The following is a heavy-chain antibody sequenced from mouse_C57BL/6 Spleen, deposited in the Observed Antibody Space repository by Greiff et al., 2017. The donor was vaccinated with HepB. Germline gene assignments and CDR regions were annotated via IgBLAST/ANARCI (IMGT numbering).Heavy chain of an antibody. V-gene: IGHV3-6*01. CDR3: ASVLRYYFDY. Sequence: DVQLQESGPGLVKPSQSLSLTCSVTGYSITSGYYWNWIRQFPGNKLEWMGYISYDGSNNYNPSLKNRISITRDTSKNQFFLKLNSVTTEDTATYYCASVLRYYFDYWGQGTTLTVSS. J-gene: IGHJ2*01. CDR2: ISYDGSN. D-gene: IGHD1-1*01. CDR1: GYSITSGYY.